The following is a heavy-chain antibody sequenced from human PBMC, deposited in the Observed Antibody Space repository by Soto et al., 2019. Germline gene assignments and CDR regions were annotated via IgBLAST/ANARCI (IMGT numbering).Heavy chain of an antibody. CDR3: AKSSSRAHYYAMDV. CDR2: VSASGGGT. CDR1: GFTFSSYA. J-gene: IGHJ6*02. Sequence: EVPLLESGGGLVQPGGSLRLSCAASGFTFSSYAMNWVRQAPGKELEWVAGVSASGGGTSYADSVKGRFTISRDNSKDTLYLQMNSLRAEDTAVYYCAKSSSRAHYYAMDVWGQGTTVTVFS. V-gene: IGHV3-23*01. D-gene: IGHD2-2*01.